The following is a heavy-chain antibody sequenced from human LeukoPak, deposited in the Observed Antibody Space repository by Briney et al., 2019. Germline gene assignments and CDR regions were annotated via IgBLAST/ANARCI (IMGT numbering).Heavy chain of an antibody. CDR2: INHSGST. D-gene: IGHD2-2*01. V-gene: IGHV4-34*01. Sequence: SETLSLTCAVYGGSVSGYYWSWIRQPPGKGLEWIGEINHSGSTNYNPSLKSRVTISVDTSKNQFSLKLSSVTAADTAVYYCARRVPATAHNWFDPWGQGTLVTVSS. CDR1: GGSVSGYY. CDR3: ARRVPATAHNWFDP. J-gene: IGHJ5*02.